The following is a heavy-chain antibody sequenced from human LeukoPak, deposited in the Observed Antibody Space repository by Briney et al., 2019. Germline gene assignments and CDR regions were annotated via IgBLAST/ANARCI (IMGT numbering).Heavy chain of an antibody. CDR1: GGSFSGYY. V-gene: IGHV4-34*01. CDR2: INQSGST. J-gene: IGHJ6*03. Sequence: SETLSLTCAVYGGSFSGYYWSWVRQPPGKGLEWIGEINQSGSTNYNPSLKSRVTRSVDTSKNQFSLKLSSVTAADTAVYYCARRGRYYYYMDVWGKGTTVTVSS. CDR3: ARRGRYYYYMDV. D-gene: IGHD3-10*01.